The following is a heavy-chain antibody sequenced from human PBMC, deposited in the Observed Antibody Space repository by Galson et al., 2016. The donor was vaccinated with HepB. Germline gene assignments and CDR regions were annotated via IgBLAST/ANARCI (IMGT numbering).Heavy chain of an antibody. J-gene: IGHJ6*02. CDR2: INHSGCST. Sequence: SLRLSCAASGFTFSDFAMRWVRQAPGKGLEWVATINHSGCSTYYAPSVKGRFTISRDNSKNTLFLHMNRLRAEDTAIYYCSKDTARYYIFTGHYTEYYYGIDVWGQGTTVIVSS. V-gene: IGHV3-23*01. CDR3: SKDTARYYIFTGHYTEYYYGIDV. D-gene: IGHD3-9*01. CDR1: GFTFSDFA.